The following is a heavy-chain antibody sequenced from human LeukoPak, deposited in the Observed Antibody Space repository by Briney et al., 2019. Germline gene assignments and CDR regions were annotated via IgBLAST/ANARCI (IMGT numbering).Heavy chain of an antibody. Sequence: SETLSLTXTVSGGSISSYYWSWIRQPPGKGLEWIGYIYYSGSTNYNPSLKSRVTISVDTSKNQFSLKLSFVTAADTAVYYCARAATWAFDIWGQGTMVTVSS. CDR3: ARAATWAFDI. J-gene: IGHJ3*02. CDR2: IYYSGST. V-gene: IGHV4-59*01. D-gene: IGHD2-15*01. CDR1: GGSISSYY.